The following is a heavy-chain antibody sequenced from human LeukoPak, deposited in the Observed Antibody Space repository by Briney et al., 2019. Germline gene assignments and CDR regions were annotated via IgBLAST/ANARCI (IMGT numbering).Heavy chain of an antibody. Sequence: GGSLRLSCAASGLTFSTYWMHWVRQDPGKGLVWVSRISSDASITSYADPVKGRFTISRDNAKNTLYLQMNSLRAEDTALYYCAREGSGYSHRTFDYWGQGTLVTVSS. CDR2: ISSDASIT. D-gene: IGHD5-18*01. CDR3: AREGSGYSHRTFDY. V-gene: IGHV3-74*01. CDR1: GLTFSTYW. J-gene: IGHJ4*02.